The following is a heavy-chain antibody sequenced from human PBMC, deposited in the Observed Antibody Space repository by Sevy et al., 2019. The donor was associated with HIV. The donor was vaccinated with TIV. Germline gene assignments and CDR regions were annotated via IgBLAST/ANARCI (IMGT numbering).Heavy chain of an antibody. CDR3: ARHRGGIVVVDY. CDR2: IYYSGST. J-gene: IGHJ4*01. CDR1: GGSISSSSYY. V-gene: IGHV4-39*01. D-gene: IGHD2-21*01. Sequence: SETLSLTCTVSGGSISSSSYYWGWIRQPPGKGLEWIGSIYYSGSTYYNPSLKSRVTISVDTSKNQFSLKLSSVTAADTAVYYCARHRGGIVVVDYWGQEPWSPSPQ.